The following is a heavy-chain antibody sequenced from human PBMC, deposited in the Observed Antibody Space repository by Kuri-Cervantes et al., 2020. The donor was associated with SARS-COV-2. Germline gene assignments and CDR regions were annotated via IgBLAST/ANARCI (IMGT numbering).Heavy chain of an antibody. D-gene: IGHD2-2*01. CDR1: GFTFSSYW. Sequence: GGSLRLSCAASGFTFSSYWMHWVRQAPGKGLEWVAQTSFDGTKKYYAESVKGRFIISRDNSVSTVYLQMNSLRAEDTAMYYCARGHISSRGDWFDPWGQGTLVTVSS. J-gene: IGHJ5*02. CDR3: ARGHISSRGDWFDP. CDR2: TSFDGTKK. V-gene: IGHV3-30-3*01.